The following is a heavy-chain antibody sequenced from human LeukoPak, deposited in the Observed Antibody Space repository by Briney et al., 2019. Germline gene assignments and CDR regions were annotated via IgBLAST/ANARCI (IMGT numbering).Heavy chain of an antibody. J-gene: IGHJ4*02. Sequence: ASAKDSCKASAYTFSSHSMHWVRQAPGQGLEGMGIINPSVDVTTYAQNFQGRVIMTRDMSTSTVYMELSSLRSEDTAVYYCARDRDWHFDYWGQGTLVTVSS. D-gene: IGHD2-21*02. CDR3: ARDRDWHFDY. CDR1: AYTFSSHS. CDR2: INPSVDVT. V-gene: IGHV1-46*01.